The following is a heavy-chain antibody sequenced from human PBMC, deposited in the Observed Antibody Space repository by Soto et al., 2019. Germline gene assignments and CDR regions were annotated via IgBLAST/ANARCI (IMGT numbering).Heavy chain of an antibody. Sequence: SETLSRTCDVSGGSIDNSHSFWGWVRQPPWRGLEFLGRVYYSGGTDYNPSLKSRVTGSVDTSKKQGSLWVRCVTVTQTAMYYCVRVVEAATSHTVLNPW. CDR1: GGSIDNSHSF. D-gene: IGHD2-15*01. V-gene: IGHV4-39*01. CDR3: VRVVEAATSHTVLNP. CDR2: VYYSGGT. J-gene: IGHJ5*02.